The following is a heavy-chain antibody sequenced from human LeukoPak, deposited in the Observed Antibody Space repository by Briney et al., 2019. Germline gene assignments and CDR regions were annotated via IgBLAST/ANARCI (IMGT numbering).Heavy chain of an antibody. V-gene: IGHV4-4*02. J-gene: IGHJ4*02. D-gene: IGHD1-14*01. CDR1: GGSISSSNW. CDR2: IYYSGST. CDR3: ARYNRNPAFFDY. Sequence: SGTLSLTCAVSGGSISSSNWWSWVRQPPGKGLEWIGYIYYSGSTYYNPSLKSRVTISVDTSKNQFSLKLSSVTAADTAVYYCARYNRNPAFFDYWGQGTLVTVSS.